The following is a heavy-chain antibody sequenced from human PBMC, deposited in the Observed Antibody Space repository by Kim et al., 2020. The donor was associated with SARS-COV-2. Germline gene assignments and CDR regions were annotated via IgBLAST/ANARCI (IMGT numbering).Heavy chain of an antibody. Sequence: GGSLRLSCAASGFTFSSYAMSWVRQAPGKGLEWVSTVSGSRNDTYYSDSVKGRFTISRDNSKNTLFLHMDSLRVDDTALYYCVRAGAGWSRFSVDPWGQGTMVTVSS. V-gene: IGHV3-23*01. CDR1: GFTFSSYA. CDR2: VSGSRNDT. J-gene: IGHJ5*02. D-gene: IGHD6-19*01. CDR3: VRAGAGWSRFSVDP.